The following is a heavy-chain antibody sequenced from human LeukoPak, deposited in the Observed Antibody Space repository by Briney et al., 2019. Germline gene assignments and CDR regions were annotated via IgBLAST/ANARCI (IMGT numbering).Heavy chain of an antibody. CDR2: IWYDGSNK. D-gene: IGHD5-12*01. CDR3: ALGSGYDPGYYFDY. Sequence: GGSLRLSCAASGFTFSSYGMHWVRQAPGKGLEWVAVIWYDGSNKNYADSVKGRFTISRDNSKNTLYLQMNSLRAEDTAVYYCALGSGYDPGYYFDYWGQGTLVTVSS. J-gene: IGHJ4*02. CDR1: GFTFSSYG. V-gene: IGHV3-33*01.